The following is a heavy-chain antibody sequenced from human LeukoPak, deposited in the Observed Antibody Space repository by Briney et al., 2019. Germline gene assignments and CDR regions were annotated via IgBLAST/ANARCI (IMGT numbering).Heavy chain of an antibody. V-gene: IGHV4-34*01. D-gene: IGHD6-13*01. CDR3: ASYGIAAAGNEAFDI. J-gene: IGHJ3*02. CDR2: INHRGST. Sequence: XAXDGXSFSXYYWRWIRQPPGKGREWVGEINHRGSTNYNPSLKRRVTISVDTSKNQFSLKLSSVTAADTAVYYCASYGIAAAGNEAFDIWGQGTMVTVSS. CDR1: GXSFSXYY.